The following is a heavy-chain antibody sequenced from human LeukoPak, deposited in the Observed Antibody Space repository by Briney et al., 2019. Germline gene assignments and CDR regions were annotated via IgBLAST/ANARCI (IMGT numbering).Heavy chain of an antibody. V-gene: IGHV4-34*01. CDR3: ARGDWGSPDYYYMDV. J-gene: IGHJ6*03. Sequence: SETLSLTCAVYGGSFGGYYWSWIRQPPGKGLEWIGEINHSGSTNYNPSLKSRVTISIDTSKNQFSLKQSSVTAADTAVYYCARGDWGSPDYYYMDVWGKGTTVTISS. D-gene: IGHD7-27*01. CDR2: INHSGST. CDR1: GGSFGGYY.